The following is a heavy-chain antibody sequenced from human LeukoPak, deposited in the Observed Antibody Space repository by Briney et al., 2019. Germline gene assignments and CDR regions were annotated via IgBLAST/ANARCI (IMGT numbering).Heavy chain of an antibody. J-gene: IGHJ4*02. V-gene: IGHV3-74*01. CDR3: AKYAVGETFFGDY. CDR1: GSGFTFNNYW. CDR2: INADGSTT. D-gene: IGHD3-3*01. Sequence: GGSLRLSCAASGSGFTFNNYWMHWVRQAPGKGLVWVSRINADGSTTSYADSVRDRFTISRDNAKNTLYLQMNSLRAEDTAVYYCAKYAVGETFFGDYWGQGTLVTVSS.